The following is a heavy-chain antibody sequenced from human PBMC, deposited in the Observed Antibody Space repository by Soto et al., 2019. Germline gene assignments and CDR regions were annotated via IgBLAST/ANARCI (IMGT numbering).Heavy chain of an antibody. CDR1: GGSVSSGSYY. Sequence: SETLSLTCTVSGGSVSSGSYYWSWIRQPPGKGLEWIGYIYYSGSTNYNPSLKSRVTISVDTSKNQFSLKLSSVTAADTAVYYCARARESYYYDSSGYLAYFDYWGQGTLVTVSS. CDR2: IYYSGST. V-gene: IGHV4-61*01. D-gene: IGHD3-22*01. J-gene: IGHJ4*02. CDR3: ARARESYYYDSSGYLAYFDY.